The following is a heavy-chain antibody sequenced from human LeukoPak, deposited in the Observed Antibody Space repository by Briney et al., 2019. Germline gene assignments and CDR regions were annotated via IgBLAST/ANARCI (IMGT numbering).Heavy chain of an antibody. CDR2: IYTSGST. CDR3: ARERRGGWGIAVAGLDY. CDR1: GGSISSGSYY. D-gene: IGHD6-19*01. J-gene: IGHJ4*02. V-gene: IGHV4-61*02. Sequence: SQTLSLTCTVSGGSISSGSYYWSWIRQPAGKGLEWIGRIYTSGSTNYNPSLKSRVTISVDTSKNQFSLKLSSVTAADTAVYYCARERRGGWGIAVAGLDYWGQGTLVTVSS.